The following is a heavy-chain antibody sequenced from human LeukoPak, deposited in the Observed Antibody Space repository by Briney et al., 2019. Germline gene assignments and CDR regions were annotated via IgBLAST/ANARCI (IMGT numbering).Heavy chain of an antibody. V-gene: IGHV1-24*01. CDR2: FDPEDGET. CDR1: GYTLTELS. Sequence: GASVRVSCKVSGYTLTELSMHWVRQAPGKGIEWMGGFDPEDGETIYAQKFQGRVTMTEDTSTDTAYMELSSLRSEDTAVYYCATSQAALGASDAFDIWGQGTMVTVSS. CDR3: ATSQAALGASDAFDI. J-gene: IGHJ3*02. D-gene: IGHD2-15*01.